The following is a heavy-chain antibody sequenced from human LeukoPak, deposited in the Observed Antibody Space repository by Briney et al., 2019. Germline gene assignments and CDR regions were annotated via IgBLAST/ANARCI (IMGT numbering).Heavy chain of an antibody. CDR1: GGSISSGGYY. J-gene: IGHJ5*02. D-gene: IGHD1-1*01. CDR3: ARHGYNWNDDSSNWFDP. V-gene: IGHV4-30-2*01. Sequence: PSETLSLSCTVSGGSISSGGYYWSWIRQPSGKGLEWIGYIYHSGSTYYNPSLKSRVTISVDRSKNQFSLKLSSVTAADTAVYYCARHGYNWNDDSSNWFDPWGQGTLVTVSS. CDR2: IYHSGST.